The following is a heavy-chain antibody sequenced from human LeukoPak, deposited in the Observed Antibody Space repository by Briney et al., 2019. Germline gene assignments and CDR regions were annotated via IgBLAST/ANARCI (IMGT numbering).Heavy chain of an antibody. J-gene: IGHJ4*02. CDR3: ARDLVYYDSSGVLDY. CDR2: ITWNSAII. D-gene: IGHD3-22*01. Sequence: QTGRSLRLSCAASGFIFDDHAMHWVRQAPGKGLEWISTITWNSAIIDYADSVKGRFSISRDNAKNSLYLQMNSLRAEDTAMYYCARDLVYYDSSGVLDYWGQGTLVIVSS. V-gene: IGHV3-9*01. CDR1: GFIFDDHA.